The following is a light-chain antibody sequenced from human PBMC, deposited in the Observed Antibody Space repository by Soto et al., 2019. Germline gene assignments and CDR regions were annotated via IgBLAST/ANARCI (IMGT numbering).Light chain of an antibody. CDR3: QQSYSSPSIT. CDR2: AAS. CDR1: QTISNS. J-gene: IGKJ5*01. Sequence: DIQMTQSASSLSASVGDRVTITCRASQTISNSLSWYQQKPGKPPNLLIYAASSLQSGVPSRFSGSGSGTDFTPTISGLQPEDFATYYCQQSYSSPSITFGQGHDWRLN. V-gene: IGKV1-39*01.